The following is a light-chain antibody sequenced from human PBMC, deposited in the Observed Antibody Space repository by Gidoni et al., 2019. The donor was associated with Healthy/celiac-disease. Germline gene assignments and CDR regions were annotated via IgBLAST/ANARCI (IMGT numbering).Light chain of an antibody. CDR1: QSISSW. Sequence: DIQMTQSPSTLSASVGDRVTITCRASQSISSWLAWYQQKPGKAPKLLIDKASSLESGVPSRFSGSGSGTEFTLTISSLQPDDFATYYCQQYNSWSRTFGQGTKVEIK. CDR2: KAS. J-gene: IGKJ1*01. CDR3: QQYNSWSRT. V-gene: IGKV1-5*03.